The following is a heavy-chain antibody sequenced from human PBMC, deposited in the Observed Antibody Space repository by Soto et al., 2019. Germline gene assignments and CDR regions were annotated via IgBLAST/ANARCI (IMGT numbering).Heavy chain of an antibody. J-gene: IGHJ2*01. CDR2: IYYSGST. Sequence: QVHLQESGPGLVKPSGTLSLTCAVSGGSISSSDWWSWVRQPPGKGLEWIGDIYYSGSTNYNPSLKSRVTISVDKSKNQFSLKLSSVTAADTAVYYCARRVDRDWYFDLWGRGTPVTVSS. CDR3: ARRVDRDWYFDL. CDR1: GGSISSSDW. D-gene: IGHD2-15*01. V-gene: IGHV4-4*02.